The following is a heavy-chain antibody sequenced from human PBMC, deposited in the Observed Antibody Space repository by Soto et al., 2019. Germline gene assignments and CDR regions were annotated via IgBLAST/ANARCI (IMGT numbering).Heavy chain of an antibody. Sequence: SEVPCPPCTVLWGPLKSRWSDLGLKRQPPGKGLEWVGSIYYLGNTYYNPSLGSRVTISVDTSKNQFSLKLRSVTAADTAVFYCAGLYPYESSGYHLNYRGQGALVTVSS. D-gene: IGHD3-22*01. CDR2: IYYLGNT. CDR3: AGLYPYESSGYHLNY. J-gene: IGHJ4*02. CDR1: WGPLKSRWSD. V-gene: IGHV4-39*01.